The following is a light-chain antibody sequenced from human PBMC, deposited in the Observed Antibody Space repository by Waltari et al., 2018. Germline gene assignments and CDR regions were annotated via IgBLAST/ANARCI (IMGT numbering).Light chain of an antibody. V-gene: IGKV3-15*01. J-gene: IGKJ4*01. CDR2: GAS. CDR3: QQYNNWPPLT. CDR1: QSVSSN. Sequence: ETVMTQSPATLSVSPGERATLSCRASQSVSSNLAWYQQKPGQAPRLLIYGASTRATCIPARFSGSGSGTEFTLTISSLQSEDFAVYYCQQYNNWPPLTFGGGTKVEIK.